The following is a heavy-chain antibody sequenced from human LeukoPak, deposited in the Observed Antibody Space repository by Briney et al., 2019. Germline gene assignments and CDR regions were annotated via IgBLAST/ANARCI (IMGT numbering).Heavy chain of an antibody. CDR2: IKQDGREK. CDR3: AKGGRGNGEVY. CDR1: GFTFSSYW. V-gene: IGHV3-7*01. D-gene: IGHD3-16*01. J-gene: IGHJ4*02. Sequence: PGGSLRLSCAVSGFTFSSYWMNWVRQAPGQGLEWVANIKQDGREKNYVDSVKSRFTISRDNAKSSLFLQMNDLRAEDTAVYYCAKGGRGNGEVYWGQGTLVTVSS.